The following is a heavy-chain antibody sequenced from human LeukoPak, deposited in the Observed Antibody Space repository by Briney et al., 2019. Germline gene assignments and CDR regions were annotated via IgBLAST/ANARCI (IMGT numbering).Heavy chain of an antibody. Sequence: GGSLRLSCAASGFTFSSYGMHWVRQAPGKGLEWVAVIWYDGSNKYYADSVKGRFTISRDNSKNTLYLQMNSLRAEDTAVYYCARDLIAAAATGWFDPWGQGTLATVSS. D-gene: IGHD6-13*01. J-gene: IGHJ5*02. CDR2: IWYDGSNK. CDR1: GFTFSSYG. V-gene: IGHV3-33*01. CDR3: ARDLIAAAATGWFDP.